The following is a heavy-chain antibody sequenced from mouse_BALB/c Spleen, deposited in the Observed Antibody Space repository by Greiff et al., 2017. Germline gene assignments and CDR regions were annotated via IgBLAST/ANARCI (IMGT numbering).Heavy chain of an antibody. CDR2: IHPNSGNT. J-gene: IGHJ3*01. Sequence: QVQLQQSGSVLVRPGASVKLSCKASGYTFTSSWMHWAKQRPGQGLEWIGEIHPNSGNTNYNEKFKGKATLTVDTSSSTAYVDLSSLTSEDSAVYYCARSKYGNYDFAYWGQGTLVTVSA. D-gene: IGHD2-10*02. V-gene: IGHV1S130*01. CDR1: GYTFTSSW. CDR3: ARSKYGNYDFAY.